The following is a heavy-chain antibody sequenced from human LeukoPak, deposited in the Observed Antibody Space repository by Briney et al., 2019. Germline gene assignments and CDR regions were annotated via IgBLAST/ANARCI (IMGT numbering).Heavy chain of an antibody. D-gene: IGHD4-17*01. Sequence: GGSLRLSCAASGFTFSSYSMNWVRQAPGEGQEWVSSISSSSSYIYYADSVKGRFTISRDNAKNSLYLQMNSLRAEDTAVYYCATSPGDYGDLPLRPPVPFFDYWGQGTLVTVSS. J-gene: IGHJ4*02. CDR3: ATSPGDYGDLPLRPPVPFFDY. CDR2: ISSSSSYI. CDR1: GFTFSSYS. V-gene: IGHV3-21*01.